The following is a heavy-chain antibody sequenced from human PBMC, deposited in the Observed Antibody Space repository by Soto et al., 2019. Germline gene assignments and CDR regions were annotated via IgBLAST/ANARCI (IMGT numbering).Heavy chain of an antibody. Sequence: ASETLSLTCTVSGGSISSYYWSWIRQPPGKGLEWIGYIYYSGSTNYNPSLKSRVTISVDTSKNQFSLKLSSVTAADTAVYYCAREGITIFLNPTHIFDYWGQGTLVTVSS. J-gene: IGHJ4*02. V-gene: IGHV4-59*01. CDR3: AREGITIFLNPTHIFDY. CDR1: GGSISSYY. D-gene: IGHD3-9*01. CDR2: IYYSGST.